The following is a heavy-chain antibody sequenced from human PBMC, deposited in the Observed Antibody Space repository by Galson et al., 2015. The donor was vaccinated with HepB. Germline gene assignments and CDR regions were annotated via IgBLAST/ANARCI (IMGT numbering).Heavy chain of an antibody. CDR3: ARRPIAVAGPIDY. D-gene: IGHD6-19*01. Sequence: ETLSLTCTVSGGSINTSRYYWGWIRQPPGKGLESVGSIFYSGTTHYNPSLKSRVTISMDTSKNQFSLKLDSVTAADTAVYYCARRPIAVAGPIDYWGQGTLVTVSS. CDR1: GGSINTSRYY. J-gene: IGHJ4*02. V-gene: IGHV4-39*01. CDR2: IFYSGTT.